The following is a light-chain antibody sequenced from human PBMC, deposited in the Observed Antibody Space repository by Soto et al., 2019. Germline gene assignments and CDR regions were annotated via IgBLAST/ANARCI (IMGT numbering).Light chain of an antibody. Sequence: EIVLTHSPVSLSISPGETATLSCRASQSVSSNYLAWYQQKAGQAPRLLIYGASRRATGIPDRFSGSGSGTDFTLTISKLEPDDSALYFCQQYGSSPPITFGQGTRLEI. CDR1: QSVSSNY. CDR3: QQYGSSPPIT. V-gene: IGKV3-20*01. J-gene: IGKJ5*01. CDR2: GAS.